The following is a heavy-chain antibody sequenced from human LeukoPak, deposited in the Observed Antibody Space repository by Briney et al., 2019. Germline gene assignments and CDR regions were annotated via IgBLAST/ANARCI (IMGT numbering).Heavy chain of an antibody. V-gene: IGHV3-23*01. CDR3: AKVLELRAFDI. J-gene: IGHJ3*02. CDR1: GFTFSSYA. D-gene: IGHD1-7*01. CDR2: INSSGGST. Sequence: PGGCLRLSCAFSGFTFSSYAMRWVRQAPGKGLELVAAINSSGGSTYYAASVQGPFTISRDNSKNTLYLQMNSLRAEDTAVYYCAKVLELRAFDIWGQGTMVTVSS.